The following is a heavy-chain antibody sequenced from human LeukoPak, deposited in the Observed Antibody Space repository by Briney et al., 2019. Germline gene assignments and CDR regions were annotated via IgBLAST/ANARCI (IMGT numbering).Heavy chain of an antibody. J-gene: IGHJ4*02. Sequence: PSETLSLTCTVSGGSISGFYWNWLRQPPGKGLEWIGFVHYSGSTNYNPSLKSRATISVDTSKNQFSLRLDSVTAADTAVYYCARRCVAGDGYKYWGQGTLVTVSS. CDR2: VHYSGST. D-gene: IGHD2-21*02. CDR3: ARRCVAGDGYKY. V-gene: IGHV4-59*08. CDR1: GGSISGFY.